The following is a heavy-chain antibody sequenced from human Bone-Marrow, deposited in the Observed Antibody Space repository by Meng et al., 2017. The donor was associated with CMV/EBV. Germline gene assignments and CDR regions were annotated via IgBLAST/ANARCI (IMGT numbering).Heavy chain of an antibody. J-gene: IGHJ4*02. D-gene: IGHD2-15*01. Sequence: ASVKVSCKASGYTFTGYYMHWVRQAPGQGLEWMGIINPSGGSTSYAQKFQGRVTMTRDTSTSTVYMELSSLRSEDTAVYYCARGARIVAAGRDYFDYWGQGTRVTGSS. V-gene: IGHV1-46*01. CDR2: INPSGGST. CDR3: ARGARIVAAGRDYFDY. CDR1: GYTFTGYY.